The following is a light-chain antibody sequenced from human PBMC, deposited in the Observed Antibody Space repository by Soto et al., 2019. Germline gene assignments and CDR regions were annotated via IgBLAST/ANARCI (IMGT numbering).Light chain of an antibody. CDR1: QTITNH. J-gene: IGKJ1*01. CDR2: AAS. CDR3: QESYSTS. V-gene: IGKV1-39*01. Sequence: IQMTQSPSSLSASVGDRVSITCRASQTITNHLSWYQQKPGKAPKLLIYAASSLQSGVPSRFSGSGSGTDFTLTISSLQPEDIATYYCQESYSTSFGQGTKVDIK.